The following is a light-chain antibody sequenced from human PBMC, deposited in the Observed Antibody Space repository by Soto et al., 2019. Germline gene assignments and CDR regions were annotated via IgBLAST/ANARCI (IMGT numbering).Light chain of an antibody. CDR1: SSDDGGYNY. CDR2: DVS. J-gene: IGLJ1*01. V-gene: IGLV2-11*01. CDR3: CSYAGSPRYV. Sequence: QSALTQPRSVSGSPGQSVTISCTGTSSDDGGYNYVSWYQQHPGKAPKVMIYDVSERPSGVPDRVSGSKSGNTAYLTISGLQDEDEADYYCCSYAGSPRYVFGTGTKLTVL.